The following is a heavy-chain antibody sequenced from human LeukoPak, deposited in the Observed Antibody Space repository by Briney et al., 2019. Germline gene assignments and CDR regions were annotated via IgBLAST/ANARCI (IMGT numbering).Heavy chain of an antibody. J-gene: IGHJ4*02. V-gene: IGHV3-30*02. Sequence: PGGSLRLSSAASGFTFSSYGMHWVRQAPGKGLEWVAFIRYDGSNKYYADSVKGRFTISRDNSKNTVEMQRNSVTHEDRAVFYCVKGLFTVTTFTLHYWGQGTLLTVSS. CDR1: GFTFSSYG. CDR2: IRYDGSNK. D-gene: IGHD4-17*01. CDR3: VKGLFTVTTFTLHY.